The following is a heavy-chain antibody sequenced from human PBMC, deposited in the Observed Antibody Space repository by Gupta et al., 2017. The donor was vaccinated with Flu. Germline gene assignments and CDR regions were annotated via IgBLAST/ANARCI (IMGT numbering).Heavy chain of an antibody. CDR2: IWHDGSEK. Sequence: QVQLVDSGGGVVRPGRSLRLSCAAPGSPFRPYGMHWVRQAPGKGLEWVAVIWHDGSEKYYADSVKGRFTISRDNSKNTLYLQMNSLRAEDTAVYYCARLGPVVPAAGSIFGVVEDLDYWGQGILVTVSS. CDR3: ARLGPVVPAAGSIFGVVEDLDY. J-gene: IGHJ4*02. CDR1: GSPFRPYG. V-gene: IGHV3-33*01. D-gene: IGHD3-3*01.